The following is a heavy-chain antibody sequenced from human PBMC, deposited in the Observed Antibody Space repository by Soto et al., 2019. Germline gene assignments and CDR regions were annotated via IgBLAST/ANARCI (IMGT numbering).Heavy chain of an antibody. CDR2: IRGSGAES. Sequence: EVQLLQSGGDLVQPGGSLRGSCVASGFSFSNFAMSWVRQAPGTGLEWVSGIRGSGAESHYADSVRGRFTISRDNSKNTVYLEMHSLTVGDTAVYYCASSEGADGVVWFDTWGQGTLVTVSS. CDR1: GFSFSNFA. D-gene: IGHD1-26*01. CDR3: ASSEGADGVVWFDT. V-gene: IGHV3-23*01. J-gene: IGHJ5*02.